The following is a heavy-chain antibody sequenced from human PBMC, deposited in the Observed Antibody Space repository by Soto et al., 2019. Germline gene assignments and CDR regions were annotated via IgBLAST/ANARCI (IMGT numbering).Heavy chain of an antibody. D-gene: IGHD3-3*01. J-gene: IGHJ6*02. Sequence: WTWIRQPPGKGLEWIGYLYNTGSTNYNPSLKSRVTISLDTPKNQFFLNLSSVTAADTAVYYCAGMSFTVFGEVIDNFYFYGMDVWGQGTTVTVSS. V-gene: IGHV4-59*03. CDR3: AGMSFTVFGEVIDNFYFYGMDV. CDR2: LYNTGST.